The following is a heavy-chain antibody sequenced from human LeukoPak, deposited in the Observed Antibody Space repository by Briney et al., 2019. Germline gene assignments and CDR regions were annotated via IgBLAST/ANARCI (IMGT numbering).Heavy chain of an antibody. V-gene: IGHV3-74*01. J-gene: IGHJ6*03. D-gene: IGHD2-2*01. CDR3: ARDIVVVPAAFYYYYYMDV. Sequence: GGSLRLSCAASGFTFTNYWMHWVRQAPGKGLVWVSGINHDGTGTYYADSVKGRFTISRDNAKNTVDLQMNSLRAEDTAVYYCARDIVVVPAAFYYYYYMDVWGKGTTVTVSS. CDR2: INHDGTGT. CDR1: GFTFTNYW.